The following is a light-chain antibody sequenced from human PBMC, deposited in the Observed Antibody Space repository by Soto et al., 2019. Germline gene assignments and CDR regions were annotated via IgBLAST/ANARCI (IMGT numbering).Light chain of an antibody. CDR1: QSVRNN. CDR3: QQYNNWPPVYT. CDR2: GAS. J-gene: IGKJ2*01. V-gene: IGKV3-15*01. Sequence: EIVTTQSPATLSVSPGERATLSCRASQSVRNNLAWYQQKPGQAPRLLIYGASNRATGMPARFSGGGSGTEFTLTISSLQSEDFALYFCQQYNNWPPVYTFGQGTKLEIK.